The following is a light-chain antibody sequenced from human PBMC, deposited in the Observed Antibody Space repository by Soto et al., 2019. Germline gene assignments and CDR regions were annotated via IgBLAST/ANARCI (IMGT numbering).Light chain of an antibody. CDR3: SSYTSSRAYV. V-gene: IGLV2-14*01. CDR2: EVS. J-gene: IGLJ1*01. CDR1: SSDFGGYNY. Sequence: LTKPSSVSGSPGQSITISCTGTSSDFGGYNYFSWYQQQSGKAPKLMIHEVSNRPSGVSNRFPGSKSGNTASLTISGLQAEDEADYYCSSYTSSRAYVFGIGTKVTVL.